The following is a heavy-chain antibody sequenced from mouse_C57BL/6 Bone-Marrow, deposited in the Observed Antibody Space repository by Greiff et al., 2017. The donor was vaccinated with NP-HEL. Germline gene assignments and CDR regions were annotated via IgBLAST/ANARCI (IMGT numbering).Heavy chain of an antibody. CDR3: ARRCNYWYYFDD. CDR2: FHPYNDDT. CDR1: GYTFTTYP. Sequence: QVQLKQSGAELVKPGASVKMSCKASGYTFTTYPIEWVKQNHGKSLEWIGNFHPYNDDTEYNEKFKNKATLTVEKSSSTVYLELSRLTSNDSSVYYCARRCNYWYYFDDWGQGTTLTVSS. D-gene: IGHD2-1*01. J-gene: IGHJ2*01. V-gene: IGHV1-47*01.